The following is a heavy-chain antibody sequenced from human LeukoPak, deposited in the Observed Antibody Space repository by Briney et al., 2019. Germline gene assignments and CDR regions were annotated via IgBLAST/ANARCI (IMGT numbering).Heavy chain of an antibody. V-gene: IGHV3-74*01. D-gene: IGHD2-8*01. Sequence: PGGSLRLSYAASGFTFSSYWMHWVRQAPGKGLVWVSRINSDGSSTSYADSVKGRFTISRDNAKNTLYLQMNSLRAEDTAVYYCASQGYCTNGVCYGYYFDYWGQGTLVTVSS. CDR2: INSDGSST. CDR3: ASQGYCTNGVCYGYYFDY. CDR1: GFTFSSYW. J-gene: IGHJ4*02.